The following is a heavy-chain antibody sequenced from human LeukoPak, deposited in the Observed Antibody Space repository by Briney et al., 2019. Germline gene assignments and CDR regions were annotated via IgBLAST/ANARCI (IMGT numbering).Heavy chain of an antibody. V-gene: IGHV3-21*01. J-gene: IGHJ4*02. CDR3: ASLGDGDWDY. CDR1: GFTFSSYS. D-gene: IGHD2-21*02. Sequence: GGSLRLSCAASGFTFSSYSMNWVRQAPGKGLEWVSSISSSSSYIYYADSAKGRFTISRDNAKNSLYLQMNSLRAEDTAVYYCASLGDGDWDYWGQGTLVTVSS. CDR2: ISSSSSYI.